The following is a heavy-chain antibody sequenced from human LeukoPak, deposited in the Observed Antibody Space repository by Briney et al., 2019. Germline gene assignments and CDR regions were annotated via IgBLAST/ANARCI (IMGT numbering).Heavy chain of an antibody. CDR3: ASHLVAGTGFRSLREYYFNY. CDR2: IIPIFGTA. V-gene: IGHV1-69*13. CDR1: GGTFSSYA. J-gene: IGHJ4*02. Sequence: ASVKVSCKASGGTFSSYAISWVRQAPGQGLEWMGGIIPIFGTANYAQKFQGRVTITADEPTSTAYMELSSLRSEDTAVYYCASHLVAGTGFRSLREYYFNYWGQGTLVTVSS. D-gene: IGHD6-19*01.